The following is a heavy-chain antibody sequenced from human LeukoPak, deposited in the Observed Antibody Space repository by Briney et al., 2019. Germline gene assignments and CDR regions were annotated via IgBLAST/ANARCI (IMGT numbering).Heavy chain of an antibody. V-gene: IGHV4-39*01. CDR1: GGSISSRSYY. CDR3: ARQFLVGSTFHAFDL. Sequence: SETLSLTCTVSGGSISSRSYYWGWIRQPPGKGLEWIGSIYYSGSTYYNPSLQSRVTISVDTSKNQFSLKLTSVTAADMAVYFCARQFLVGSTFHAFDLWGQGTMVTVSS. J-gene: IGHJ3*01. CDR2: IYYSGST. D-gene: IGHD1-26*01.